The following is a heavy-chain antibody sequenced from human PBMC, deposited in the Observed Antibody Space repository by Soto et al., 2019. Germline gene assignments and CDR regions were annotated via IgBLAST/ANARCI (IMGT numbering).Heavy chain of an antibody. CDR1: GGSISSGDW. CDR3: ARRGWVSIFGSLDY. D-gene: IGHD3-3*02. J-gene: IGHJ4*02. Sequence: QVQLQESGPGLVKPSGTLSLTCAVSGGSISSGDWCWSWVRQSPGKGLEWIGEIYYSGSTTYNPSLRSRVTISADKAVNQWPLRLSSVTAAVWGVCNCARRGWVSIFGSLDYWGQGTLVTVSS. CDR2: IYYSGST. V-gene: IGHV4-4*02.